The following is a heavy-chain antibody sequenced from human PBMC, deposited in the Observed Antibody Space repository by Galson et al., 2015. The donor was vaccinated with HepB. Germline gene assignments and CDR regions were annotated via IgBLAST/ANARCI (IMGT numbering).Heavy chain of an antibody. CDR1: GYTFTSYG. D-gene: IGHD1-26*01. CDR2: ISAYNGNT. CDR3: ARDSVGATIVYY. Sequence: SVKVSCKASGYTFTSYGISWVQQAPGQGLEWMGWISAYNGNTNYAQKLQGRVTMTTDTSTSTAYMELRSLRSDDTAVYYCARDSVGATIVYYWGQGTLVTVSS. J-gene: IGHJ4*02. V-gene: IGHV1-18*01.